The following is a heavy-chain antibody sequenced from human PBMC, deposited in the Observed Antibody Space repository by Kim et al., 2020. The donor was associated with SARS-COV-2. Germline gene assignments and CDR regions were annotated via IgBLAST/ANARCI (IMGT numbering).Heavy chain of an antibody. D-gene: IGHD6-13*01. Sequence: YNPSLKSRVTISVDTSKNQFSLKLSSVTAADTAVYYCARHSSSWYGYFDLWGRGTLVTVSS. CDR3: ARHSSSWYGYFDL. J-gene: IGHJ2*01. V-gene: IGHV4-59*08.